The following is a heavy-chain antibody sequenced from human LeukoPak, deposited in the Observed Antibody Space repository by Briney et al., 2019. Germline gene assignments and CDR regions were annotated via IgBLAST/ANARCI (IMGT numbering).Heavy chain of an antibody. CDR1: GGTFSSYA. V-gene: IGHV1-69*13. D-gene: IGHD3-10*01. Sequence: SVKVSCKASGGTFSSYAISWVRQAPGQGLEWMGGIIPIFGTANYAQKFQGRVTITGDESTSTAYMELSSLRSEDTAVYYCASVGLHYGSGNYGMDVWGQGTTVTVSS. CDR3: ASVGLHYGSGNYGMDV. J-gene: IGHJ6*02. CDR2: IIPIFGTA.